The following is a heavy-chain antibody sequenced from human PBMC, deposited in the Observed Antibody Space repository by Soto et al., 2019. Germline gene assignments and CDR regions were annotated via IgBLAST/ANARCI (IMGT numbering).Heavy chain of an antibody. J-gene: IGHJ4*02. CDR3: AKGRQHFDFWCLDY. CDR2: ISGNAGRT. CDR1: GFSFSNYA. Sequence: VQLFQSGGGQVQRGGSLRLSCAASGFSFSNYAVGWVRQTPGKGLEWVSVISGNAGRTYYADSVKGRFTISRDNSRETLSLQMDSVRGEDTATYYCAKGRQHFDFWCLDYWGQGTLVTVSS. V-gene: IGHV3-23*01. D-gene: IGHD3-3*01.